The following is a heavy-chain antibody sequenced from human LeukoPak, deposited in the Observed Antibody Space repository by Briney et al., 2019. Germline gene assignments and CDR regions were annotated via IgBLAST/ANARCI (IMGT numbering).Heavy chain of an antibody. CDR2: IYYSGST. D-gene: IGHD3-16*02. Sequence: SETLSLTCTVSGASVSNYDWSWIRQPPGKGLEWIGYIYYSGSTNYNPSLKSRVTISVDTSKNQFSLKLTSVTAADTAVYYCARVILGPYYYMDVWGKGTTVTVSS. J-gene: IGHJ6*03. CDR3: ARVILGPYYYMDV. CDR1: GASVSNYD. V-gene: IGHV4-59*02.